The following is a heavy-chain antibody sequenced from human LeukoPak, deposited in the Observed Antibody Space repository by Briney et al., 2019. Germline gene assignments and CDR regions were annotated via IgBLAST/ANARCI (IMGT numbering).Heavy chain of an antibody. Sequence: GGSLRLSCAASGFTFSSYWMHWVRQAPGKGLVWVSRXXXXXXXXSYADSVXGRFTISRDNAKNTLYLQMNSLRAEDTAVYYCXXXXXXXXXXXXXXXXXXXXFDIWGQGTMXXVSS. J-gene: IGHJ3*02. V-gene: IGHV3-74*01. CDR2: XXXXXXXX. CDR3: XXXXXXXXXXXXXXXXXXXXFDI. CDR1: GFTFSSYW.